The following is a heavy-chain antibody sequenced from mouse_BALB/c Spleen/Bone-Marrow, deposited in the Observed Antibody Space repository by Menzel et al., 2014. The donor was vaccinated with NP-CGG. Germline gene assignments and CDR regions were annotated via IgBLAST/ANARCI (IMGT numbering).Heavy chain of an antibody. J-gene: IGHJ4*01. CDR3: TYAIDY. CDR1: GSTFTASA. Sequence: VKLPGSGAQLVRPGASVTLSCKALGSTFTASAMHWVRKTHVHGLEWIGAIPPGSGGTAYNQQFTGKSTLTADKSSSTAYRELSSLTSEGTAVYYCTYAIDYWGQGTSVTGSS. V-gene: IGHV1-15*01. CDR2: IPPGSGGT.